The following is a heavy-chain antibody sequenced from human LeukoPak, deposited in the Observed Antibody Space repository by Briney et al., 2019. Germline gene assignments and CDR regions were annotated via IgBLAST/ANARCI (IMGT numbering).Heavy chain of an antibody. CDR2: ISGTGYNT. Sequence: GGSLRLSCAASGFTFRNCAMSWVRQAPGKGLEWVSGISGTGYNTYYADSVKGRFTISRDNSKNTLYLQMNSLGAEDTAVYYCAKHVSGSLFYLDYWGQRTLVTVSS. V-gene: IGHV3-23*01. CDR3: AKHVSGSLFYLDY. J-gene: IGHJ4*02. D-gene: IGHD3-10*01. CDR1: GFTFRNCA.